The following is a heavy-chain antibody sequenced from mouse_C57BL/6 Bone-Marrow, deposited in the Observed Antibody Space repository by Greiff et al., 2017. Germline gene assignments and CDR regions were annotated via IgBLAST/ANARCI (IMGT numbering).Heavy chain of an antibody. D-gene: IGHD1-1*01. J-gene: IGHJ1*03. CDR2: IYPRSGNT. CDR3: ARWGYYYGSIPPDFDV. V-gene: IGHV1-81*01. CDR1: GYTFTSYG. Sequence: QVQLQQSGAELARPGASVKLSCKASGYTFTSYGISWVKQRTGQGLAWIGEIYPRSGNTYYNEKFKGKDTMTADKSYSTAYMELRSLTSEDSAVYFCARWGYYYGSIPPDFDVCGTGTTVTVSS.